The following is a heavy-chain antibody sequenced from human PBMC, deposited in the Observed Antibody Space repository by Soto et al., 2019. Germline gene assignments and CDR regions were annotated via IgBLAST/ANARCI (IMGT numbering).Heavy chain of an antibody. V-gene: IGHV3-7*01. CDR2: IKQDGSEK. Sequence: LRLSFAASGFTFSSYWMSWVRQAPGKGLEWVANIKQDGSEKYYVDSVKGRFTISRDNAKNSLYLQMNSLRAEDTAVYYCARDFERTGTTFRYYYYGMDVWGQGTTVTVSS. D-gene: IGHD1-7*01. J-gene: IGHJ6*02. CDR3: ARDFERTGTTFRYYYYGMDV. CDR1: GFTFSSYW.